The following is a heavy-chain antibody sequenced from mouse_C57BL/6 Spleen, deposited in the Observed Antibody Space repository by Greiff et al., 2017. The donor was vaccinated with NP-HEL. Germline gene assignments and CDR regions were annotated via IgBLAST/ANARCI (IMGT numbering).Heavy chain of an antibody. Sequence: QVQLQQPGAELVRPGSSVKLSCKASGYTFTSYWMHWVKQRPIQGLEWIGNIYPSDSETHYNQKFKDKATLTVDKSSSTAYMQLSSLTSEDSAVYYCARWYYYGSSPYFDVWGTGTTVTVSS. V-gene: IGHV1-52*01. J-gene: IGHJ1*03. CDR2: IYPSDSET. CDR3: ARWYYYGSSPYFDV. D-gene: IGHD1-1*01. CDR1: GYTFTSYW.